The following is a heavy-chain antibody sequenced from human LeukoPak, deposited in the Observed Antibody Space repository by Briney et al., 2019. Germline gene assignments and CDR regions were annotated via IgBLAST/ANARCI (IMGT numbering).Heavy chain of an antibody. J-gene: IGHJ4*02. D-gene: IGHD2-2*01. CDR1: GGSFSGYY. V-gene: IGHV4-34*01. CDR3: ASACSSTSCKRRFDY. CDR2: INHSGST. Sequence: KTSETLSLTCAVYGGSFSGYYWSWIRQPPGKGLEWIGEINHSGSTNYNPSLKSRVAISVDTSKNQFSLKLSSVTAADTAVYYCASACSSTSCKRRFDYWGQGTLVTVSS.